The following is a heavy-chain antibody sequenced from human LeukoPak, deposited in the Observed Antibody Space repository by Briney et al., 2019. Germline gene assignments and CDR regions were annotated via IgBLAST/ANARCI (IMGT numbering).Heavy chain of an antibody. V-gene: IGHV3-33*01. CDR3: ARVKWVWFGELTFSDGMDV. CDR1: GFTFSSYG. J-gene: IGHJ6*02. D-gene: IGHD3-10*01. Sequence: PGGSLRLSCAASGFTFSSYGMHWVRQAPGKGLEWVAVIWYDGSNKYYADSVKGRFTISRDNSKNTLYLQMNSLRAEDTAVYYCARVKWVWFGELTFSDGMDVWGQGTTVIVSS. CDR2: IWYDGSNK.